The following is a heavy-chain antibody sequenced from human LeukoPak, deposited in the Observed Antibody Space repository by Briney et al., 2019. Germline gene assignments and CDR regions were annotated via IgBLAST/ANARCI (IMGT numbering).Heavy chain of an antibody. J-gene: IGHJ6*02. CDR1: GFTFSTFA. D-gene: IGHD5-18*01. CDR3: ARDTAFVFGMDV. V-gene: IGHV3-23*01. CDR2: ISDTSDSP. Sequence: GGSLRLSCAASGFTFSTFAMSWVRQAPGKGLEWVSSISDTSDSPYYADSMQGRLTISRDNAKNSLYLQMNSLRAEDTAVYYCARDTAFVFGMDVWGQGTTVTVSS.